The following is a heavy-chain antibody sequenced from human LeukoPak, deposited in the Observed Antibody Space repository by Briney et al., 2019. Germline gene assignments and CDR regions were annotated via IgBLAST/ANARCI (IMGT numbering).Heavy chain of an antibody. V-gene: IGHV3-23*01. CDR2: ISGSGGST. D-gene: IGHD4/OR15-4a*01. J-gene: IGHJ4*02. CDR1: GFTFSSYG. CDR3: AKSGLSRFDY. Sequence: GGTLRLSCAASGFTFSSYGMSWVRQAPGKGLEWVSAISGSGGSTYYADSVKGRFTISRDNSKNTLYLQMNSLRAEDTAVYYCAKSGLSRFDYWGQGTLVTVSS.